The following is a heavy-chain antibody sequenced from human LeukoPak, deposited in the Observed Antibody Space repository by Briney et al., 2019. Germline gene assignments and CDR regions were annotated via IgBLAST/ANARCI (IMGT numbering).Heavy chain of an antibody. CDR3: ARDGYCSSTSCYDDY. Sequence: GGSLRLSCAASGFTFSSYSMNWVRQAPGKGLEWVSSISSSSSYIYYADSVKGRFTISRDNAKNSLYLLMNSLRAEDTALYYCARDGYCSSTSCYDDYWGQGTLVTVSS. CDR1: GFTFSSYS. CDR2: ISSSSSYI. J-gene: IGHJ4*02. V-gene: IGHV3-21*04. D-gene: IGHD2-2*03.